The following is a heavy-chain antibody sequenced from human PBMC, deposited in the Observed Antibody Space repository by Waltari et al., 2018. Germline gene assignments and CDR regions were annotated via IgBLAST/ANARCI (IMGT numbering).Heavy chain of an antibody. V-gene: IGHV1-8*03. D-gene: IGHD3-10*01. CDR3: ARGPPPLPHGITYYFDY. CDR2: MNPNSGNT. CDR1: GYTFTSYD. J-gene: IGHJ4*02. Sequence: QVQLVQSGAEVKKPGASVKVSCKASGYTFTSYDINWVRQATGQGLEWMGWMNPNSGNTGYAQKFQGRVTITRNTSISTAYMELSSLRSEDTAVYYCARGPPPLPHGITYYFDYWGQGTLVTVSS.